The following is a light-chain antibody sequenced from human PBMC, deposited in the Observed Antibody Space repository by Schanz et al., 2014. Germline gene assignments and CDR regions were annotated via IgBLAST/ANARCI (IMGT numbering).Light chain of an antibody. CDR3: QQYSGYST. CDR1: QDITKY. V-gene: IGKV1-33*01. Sequence: DIQMTQSPSSLSASVGDRVTIACQASQDITKYVNWYQQKPGKAPKLLIYDASTLNTGVPSRFSGGGYGTDFTFTISSLQPDDFATYYCQQYSGYSTFGQGTKVEVK. CDR2: DAS. J-gene: IGKJ1*01.